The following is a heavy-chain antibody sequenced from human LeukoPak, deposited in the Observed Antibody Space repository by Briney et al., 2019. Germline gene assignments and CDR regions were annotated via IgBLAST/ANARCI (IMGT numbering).Heavy chain of an antibody. CDR1: GYTFTSYV. J-gene: IGHJ4*02. CDR2: ISAYNGNT. V-gene: IGHV1-18*01. D-gene: IGHD2-15*01. CDR3: ARVLGYCSGGSCLNFDY. Sequence: GASVKVSCKASGYTFTSYVISWVRQAPGQGLEWTGWISAYNGNTNYAQKLQGRVTMTTDTSTSTAYMELRSLRCDDTAVYYCARVLGYCSGGSCLNFDYWGQGTLVTVSS.